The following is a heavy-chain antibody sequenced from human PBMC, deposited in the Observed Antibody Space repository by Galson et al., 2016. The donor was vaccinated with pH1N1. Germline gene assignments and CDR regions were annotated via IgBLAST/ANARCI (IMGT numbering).Heavy chain of an antibody. Sequence: SVKVSCKASGYSFTDCFVHWMRQAHGQGLEWMGQIDPYSGATKYAQKFQGRVTMARDTSINTAYMDLSSLTSDDAAVYFCARDGDRTWLGAACYYMDVWGNGTTVTVS. CDR1: GYSFTDCF. D-gene: IGHD3-10*01. V-gene: IGHV1-2*06. J-gene: IGHJ6*04. CDR3: ARDGDRTWLGAACYYMDV. CDR2: IDPYSGAT.